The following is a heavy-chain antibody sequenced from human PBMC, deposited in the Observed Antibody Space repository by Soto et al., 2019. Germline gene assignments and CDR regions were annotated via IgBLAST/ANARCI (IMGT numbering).Heavy chain of an antibody. D-gene: IGHD1-26*01. J-gene: IGHJ4*02. Sequence: QVQLQESGPGLVKPSETLSLTCTVSGGSISSYYWSWIRQPPGKGLEWIGYIYYSGSTNYNPSLKXRXTXSXYTAKNQCSLKLSSVTAADTAVYYCARQYGGSYADYWGQGTLVTVSS. CDR2: IYYSGST. CDR3: ARQYGGSYADY. V-gene: IGHV4-59*08. CDR1: GGSISSYY.